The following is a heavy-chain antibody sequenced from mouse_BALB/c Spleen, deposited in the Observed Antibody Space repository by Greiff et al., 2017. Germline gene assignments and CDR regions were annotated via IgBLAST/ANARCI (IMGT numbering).Heavy chain of an antibody. D-gene: IGHD2-4*01. Sequence: EVMLVESGGGLVKPGGSLKLSCAASGFTFSDYYMYWVRQTPEKRLEWVATISDGGSYTYYPDSVKGRFTISRDNAKNNLYLQMSSLKSEDTAMYYCARSYDYDGYFDVWGAGTTVTVSS. CDR1: GFTFSDYY. CDR3: ARSYDYDGYFDV. J-gene: IGHJ1*01. V-gene: IGHV5-4*02. CDR2: ISDGGSYT.